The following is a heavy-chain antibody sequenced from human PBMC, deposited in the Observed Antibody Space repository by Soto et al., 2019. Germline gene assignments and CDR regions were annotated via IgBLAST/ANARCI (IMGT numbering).Heavy chain of an antibody. J-gene: IGHJ6*02. CDR3: TRKRFGMDV. V-gene: IGHV3-7*03. Sequence: GGSLRLSCAASGFTFSSSWMSWVRQAPGKGLEWVANIKEDGSEKDYVDPVKGRFTITRDNAKNSLYLQMNNLRAEDTAVYFCTRKRFGMDVWGQGTTVTVS. CDR2: IKEDGSEK. CDR1: GFTFSSSW.